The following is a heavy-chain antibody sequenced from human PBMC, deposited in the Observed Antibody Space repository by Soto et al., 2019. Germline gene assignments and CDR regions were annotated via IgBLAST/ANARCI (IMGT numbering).Heavy chain of an antibody. CDR3: ARGAARYNWNDINWFDP. V-gene: IGHV3-21*01. J-gene: IGHJ5*02. CDR2: ISTSSNYI. Sequence: VGSLRLSCAASGFTFGYYTMNGVRQAPGGGLEWGSSISTSSNYIYYADSVKGRVTISRDNAKKSLYLQMNGLRVEDTAVYYCARGAARYNWNDINWFDPWGQGTLVTVSS. CDR1: GFTFGYYT. D-gene: IGHD1-1*01.